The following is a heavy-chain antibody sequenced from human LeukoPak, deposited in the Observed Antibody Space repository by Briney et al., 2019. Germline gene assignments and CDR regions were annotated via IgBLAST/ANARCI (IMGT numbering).Heavy chain of an antibody. Sequence: GRSLRLSCAASGFTFSRYVIHWVRQAPGKGLEWVALISSDGSNKDYADAVKGRFTISRDNSKNTLYLQMNTLRAEDTAVYYCAKSWDAFDFWGQGTMVTVSS. V-gene: IGHV3-30-3*01. CDR3: AKSWDAFDF. CDR1: GFTFSRYV. D-gene: IGHD1-26*01. J-gene: IGHJ3*01. CDR2: ISSDGSNK.